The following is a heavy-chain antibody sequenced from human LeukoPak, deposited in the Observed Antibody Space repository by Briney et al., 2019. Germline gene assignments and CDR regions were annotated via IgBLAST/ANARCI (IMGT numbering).Heavy chain of an antibody. Sequence: SETLSLTCTVSNDSISGYYWSWIRQPPGKGLEWIGYMFYSGSTNYNPSLKSRVTISVDTSKNQFSLKLTSVTAADTAVYYCARDLGSQQQLVGGSFDIWGQGTMVTASS. CDR1: NDSISGYY. J-gene: IGHJ3*02. CDR3: ARDLGSQQQLVGGSFDI. D-gene: IGHD6-13*01. V-gene: IGHV4-59*12. CDR2: MFYSGST.